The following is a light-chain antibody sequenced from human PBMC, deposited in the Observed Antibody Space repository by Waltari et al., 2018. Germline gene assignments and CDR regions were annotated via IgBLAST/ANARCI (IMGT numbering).Light chain of an antibody. V-gene: IGKV3-20*01. CDR1: QSVSSNY. CDR2: GSS. Sequence: ELVLTQSPGTLSLSPGERPTLPCRASQSVSSNYLAWYQQRPGQAPRLLIHGSSSRATGIPDRFSGSGSGTDFTLTISRLEPEDLAVYYCQQYGRSWNTFGQGTKLEIK. CDR3: QQYGRSWNT. J-gene: IGKJ2*01.